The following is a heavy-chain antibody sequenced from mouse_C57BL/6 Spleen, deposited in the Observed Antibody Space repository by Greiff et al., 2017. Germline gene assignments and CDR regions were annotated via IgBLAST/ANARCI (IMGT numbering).Heavy chain of an antibody. CDR3: ARENYYGSSYESY. CDR2: IYPGSGST. Sequence: QVQLQQSGAELVKPGASVKMSCKASGYTFTSYWITWVKQRPGQGLEWIGDIYPGSGSTNYNEKFKSKATLTVDTSSSTAYMQLSSLTSEDSAVYYCARENYYGSSYESYWGQGTLVTGSA. J-gene: IGHJ3*01. D-gene: IGHD1-1*01. V-gene: IGHV1-55*01. CDR1: GYTFTSYW.